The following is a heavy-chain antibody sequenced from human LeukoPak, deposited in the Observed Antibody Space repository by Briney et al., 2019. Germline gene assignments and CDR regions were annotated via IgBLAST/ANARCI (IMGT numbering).Heavy chain of an antibody. J-gene: IGHJ4*02. CDR1: GGSISSYH. CDR2: IYYSGSA. CDR3: ARGNGILTGYYSTFDY. D-gene: IGHD3-9*01. Sequence: SETLSLTCSVSGGSISSYHWSWIRQPPGKGLEWIGYIYYSGSANCNPSLKSRVTISVDMSENQFSLKLSSVTAADTGVYYCARGNGILTGYYSTFDYWGQGTLVTVSS. V-gene: IGHV4-59*01.